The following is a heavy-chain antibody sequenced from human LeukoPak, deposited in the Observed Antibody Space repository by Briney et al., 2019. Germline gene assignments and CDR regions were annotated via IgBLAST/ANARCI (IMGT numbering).Heavy chain of an antibody. V-gene: IGHV5-51*01. D-gene: IGHD2-2*01. CDR1: GYSFSNYW. CDR3: ARHASAGGST. J-gene: IGHJ4*02. CDR2: IYPGDSDT. Sequence: GESLMISCKGSGYSFSNYWIGWVRQMPGKGLEWMGIIYPGDSDTRYSPSFQGQVTIAADKSISTAYLQWSSLKASDSAMYFCARHASAGGSTWGQGTLVTVSS.